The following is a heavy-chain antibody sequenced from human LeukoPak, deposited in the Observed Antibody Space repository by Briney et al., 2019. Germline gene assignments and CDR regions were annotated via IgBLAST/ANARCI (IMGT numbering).Heavy chain of an antibody. Sequence: SETLSLTCTVSGGSISSYYWNWIRQPPGKGLEWIGYIYYSGSTNYSPSLKSRVTISVDTSKNQFSLKLSSVTAADTAVYYCARSHSVWTSFDYWGQGTLVTVSS. J-gene: IGHJ4*02. D-gene: IGHD3/OR15-3a*01. V-gene: IGHV4-59*01. CDR2: IYYSGST. CDR3: ARSHSVWTSFDY. CDR1: GGSISSYY.